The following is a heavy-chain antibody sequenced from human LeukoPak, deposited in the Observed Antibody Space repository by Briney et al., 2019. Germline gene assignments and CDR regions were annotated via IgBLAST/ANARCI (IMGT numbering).Heavy chain of an antibody. CDR1: GFTFSSYG. V-gene: IGHV3-30*02. D-gene: IGHD6-19*01. CDR3: ANHRSSGWYSSPGAFDI. J-gene: IGHJ3*02. Sequence: GGSLRLSCAASGFTFSSYGMHWVRQAPGKGLEWVAFIRYDGSNKYYADSVKGRFTISRDNSKNTLYLQMNSLRAEDTAVYYCANHRSSGWYSSPGAFDIWGQGTMVTVSS. CDR2: IRYDGSNK.